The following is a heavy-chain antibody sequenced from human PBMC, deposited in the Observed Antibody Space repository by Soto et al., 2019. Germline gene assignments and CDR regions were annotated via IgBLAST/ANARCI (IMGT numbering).Heavy chain of an antibody. CDR2: ISGSGGST. Sequence: GGSLRLSCAASGFTFSSYAMSWVRRAPGKGLEWVSGISGSGGSTYYADSVKGRFTISRDNSKNRLYLQMNSLRVEDTAVYYCAKGNQYYDFWSGYPNWFDPWGQGTLVTVSS. CDR1: GFTFSSYA. CDR3: AKGNQYYDFWSGYPNWFDP. J-gene: IGHJ5*02. V-gene: IGHV3-23*01. D-gene: IGHD3-3*01.